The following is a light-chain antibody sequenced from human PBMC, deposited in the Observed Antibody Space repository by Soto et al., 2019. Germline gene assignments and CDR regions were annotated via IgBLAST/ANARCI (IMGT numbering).Light chain of an antibody. CDR3: LLYYSAVGLV. CDR2: DTT. Sequence: QTVVTQEPSLTVSPPGTVTLTCASNTGTVTSGHYPYWFQQKPGQAPRTLIYDTTNRHSWTPARFSGSLLGGKAALTLSGAQPEDEAEYFCLLYYSAVGLVFGGGTKLTVL. CDR1: TGTVTSGHY. V-gene: IGLV7-46*01. J-gene: IGLJ2*01.